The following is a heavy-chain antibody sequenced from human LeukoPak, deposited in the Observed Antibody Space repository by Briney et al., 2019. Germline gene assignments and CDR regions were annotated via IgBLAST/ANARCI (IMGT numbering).Heavy chain of an antibody. CDR3: AKVAPMVRGVIIPYFDY. CDR2: ISGSGGST. CDR1: GFTFSSYA. J-gene: IGHJ4*02. Sequence: GGSLRLSCAASGFTFSSYAMSWVRQPPGKGLEWVSAISGSGGSTYYADSVKGRFTISRDNSKNTLYLQMNSMRAEDTAVYYCAKVAPMVRGVIIPYFDYWGQGTLVTVSS. V-gene: IGHV3-23*01. D-gene: IGHD3-10*01.